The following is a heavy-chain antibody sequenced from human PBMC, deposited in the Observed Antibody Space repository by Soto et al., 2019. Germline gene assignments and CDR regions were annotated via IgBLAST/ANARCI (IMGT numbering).Heavy chain of an antibody. CDR1: GYTLTSLY. D-gene: IGHD1-1*01. CDR2: IDPSASST. CDR3: ARSPRPTGTTLYYFDS. V-gene: IGHV1-46*01. J-gene: IGHJ4*02. Sequence: GAAVKVSFKASGYTLTSLYRHWLRQAPRQGLEWMGDIDPSASSTNYAQKFKGRIRMTRDTITSTVFMELSSLRSEDTAVYYCARSPRPTGTTLYYFDSWGQRTLVTVSS.